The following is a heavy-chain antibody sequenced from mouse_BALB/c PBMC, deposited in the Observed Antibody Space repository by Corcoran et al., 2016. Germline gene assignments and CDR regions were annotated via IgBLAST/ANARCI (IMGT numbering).Heavy chain of an antibody. J-gene: IGHJ4*01. Sequence: EVQLQQSGPELVKPGASVKMSCKASGYTFTSYVMHWVKQKPGQGREWIGYINPYNDGTKYNEKFKGKATLTSDKSSSTAYMELSSLTSEDSAVYYCARSFYYYGSSSEAMDYWGQGTSVTVSS. CDR2: INPYNDGT. CDR3: ARSFYYYGSSSEAMDY. D-gene: IGHD1-1*01. V-gene: IGHV1S136*01. CDR1: GYTFTSYV.